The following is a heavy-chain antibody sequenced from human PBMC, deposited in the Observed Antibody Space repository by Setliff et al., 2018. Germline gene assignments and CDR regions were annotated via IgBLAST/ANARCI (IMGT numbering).Heavy chain of an antibody. D-gene: IGHD5-18*01. CDR1: GGSINGHY. Sequence: SETLSLTCTISGGSINGHYWSWIRQPPGKGLEWIGNIYYTGKTNYNHSLKSRVTISVDTSKNQFTLKVNSVTAADTAVYYCARSSPSGDSYGPLDYWGQGTLVTVS. CDR3: ARSSPSGDSYGPLDY. CDR2: IYYTGKT. J-gene: IGHJ4*02. V-gene: IGHV4-59*11.